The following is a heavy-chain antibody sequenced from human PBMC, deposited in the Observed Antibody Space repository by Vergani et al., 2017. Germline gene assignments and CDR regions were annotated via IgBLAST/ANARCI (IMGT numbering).Heavy chain of an antibody. J-gene: IGHJ3*02. CDR2: IYSGGST. CDR1: GFTVSSNY. CDR3: ARAEDCYDSSGYSGLGAFDI. V-gene: IGHV3-53*01. D-gene: IGHD3-22*01. Sequence: EVQLVESGGGLIQPGGSLRLSCAASGFTVSSNYMSWVRQAPGKGLEWVSVIYSGGSTYYADSVKGRFTISRDNSKNTLYLQMNSLRAEDTAVYYCARAEDCYDSSGYSGLGAFDIWGQGTMVTVSS.